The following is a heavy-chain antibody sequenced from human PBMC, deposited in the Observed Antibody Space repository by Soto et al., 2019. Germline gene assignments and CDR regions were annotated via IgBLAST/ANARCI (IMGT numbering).Heavy chain of an antibody. Sequence: ASETLSLTCTVSVGSIISGGYYCSCIRQHPGKSLEWIGYIYYSGSTYYNPSLKSRVTISVDTSKNQFSLKLSSVTAADTVVYYCASGAVEMATICGPIDYWGQGTLVTVSS. V-gene: IGHV4-31*03. J-gene: IGHJ4*02. CDR3: ASGAVEMATICGPIDY. CDR2: IYYSGST. D-gene: IGHD5-12*01. CDR1: VGSIISGGYY.